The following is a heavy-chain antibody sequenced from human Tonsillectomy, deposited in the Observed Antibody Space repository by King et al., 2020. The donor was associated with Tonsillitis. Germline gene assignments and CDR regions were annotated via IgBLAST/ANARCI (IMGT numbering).Heavy chain of an antibody. CDR1: GFTFSSYN. V-gene: IGHV3-21*01. J-gene: IGHJ3*02. CDR3: ARDQGYGDYVDAFDI. Sequence: VQLVESGGGLVKPGGSLRLSCAASGFTFSSYNMNWVRQAPGKWLEWVSSISSSSSYIYYADSVKGRFTISRDNAKNSLYLQMNSLRAEDTAVYYCARDQGYGDYVDAFDIWGQGTMVTVSS. D-gene: IGHD4-17*01. CDR2: ISSSSSYI.